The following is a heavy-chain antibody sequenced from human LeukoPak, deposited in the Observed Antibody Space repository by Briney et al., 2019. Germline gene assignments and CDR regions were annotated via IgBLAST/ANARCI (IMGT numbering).Heavy chain of an antibody. CDR1: GLTVSSNY. Sequence: GGSLRLSCAASGLTVSSNYMNWVRQAPGKGLEWVSVIYGGGKTYYADSVKGRFTLSRDNSKNMLFLQMNGLRVEDTAVYYCARDQATMIRNGFDVWGQGTTVTVSS. V-gene: IGHV3-53*01. J-gene: IGHJ6*02. D-gene: IGHD3-10*01. CDR2: IYGGGKT. CDR3: ARDQATMIRNGFDV.